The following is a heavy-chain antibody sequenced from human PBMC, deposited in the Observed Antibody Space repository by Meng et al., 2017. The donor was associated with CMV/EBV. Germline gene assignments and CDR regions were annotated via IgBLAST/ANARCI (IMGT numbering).Heavy chain of an antibody. D-gene: IGHD5-12*01. Sequence: QVKLVQSGAEVKKPGASVKVSCKASGYTFTSDGISWVRQAPGQGLEWMGWISAYNGNTNYAQKLQGRGTMTTDTSTSTAYMELRSRRPDDTAVYYCVRGGASSGYDLIDYWGQGTLVTVSS. V-gene: IGHV1-18*01. CDR3: VRGGASSGYDLIDY. J-gene: IGHJ4*02. CDR2: ISAYNGNT. CDR1: GYTFTSDG.